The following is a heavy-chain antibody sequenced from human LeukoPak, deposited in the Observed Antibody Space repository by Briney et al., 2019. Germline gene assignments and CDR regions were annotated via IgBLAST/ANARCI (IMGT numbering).Heavy chain of an antibody. D-gene: IGHD3-3*01. CDR1: GYTFTSYD. CDR2: INPSGGST. CDR3: AREGRFLEWLPFGDV. V-gene: IGHV1-46*01. J-gene: IGHJ6*04. Sequence: ASVKVSCKASGYTFTSYDINWVRQATGQGLEWMGIINPSGGSTSYAQKFQGRVTMTRDTSTSTVYMELSSLRSEDTAVYYCAREGRFLEWLPFGDVWGKGTTVTVSS.